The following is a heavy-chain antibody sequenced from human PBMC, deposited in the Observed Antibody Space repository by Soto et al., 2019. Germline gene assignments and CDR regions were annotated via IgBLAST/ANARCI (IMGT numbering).Heavy chain of an antibody. Sequence: QVQLVESGGGLVKPGGSLRLSCAASGFTFSDYYMSWIRHARGKGLEWVSYISSRSSTIFYADSVKGRFTISRDNVKNSLYLQMNSLRAADTAVYYCASGTNGAFFVYWGQGILVTVSS. CDR1: GFTFSDYY. V-gene: IGHV3-11*01. CDR2: ISSRSSTI. CDR3: ASGTNGAFFVY. D-gene: IGHD2-8*01. J-gene: IGHJ4*02.